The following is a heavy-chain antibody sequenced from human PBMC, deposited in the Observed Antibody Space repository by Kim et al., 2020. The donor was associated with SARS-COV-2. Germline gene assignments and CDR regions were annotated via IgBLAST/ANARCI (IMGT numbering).Heavy chain of an antibody. Sequence: KYAPEFQGRVPITRDTTASTAYMELSSLRSEDTAVYYCARSSGGNAFDIWGQGTMVTVSS. D-gene: IGHD6-6*01. J-gene: IGHJ3*02. V-gene: IGHV1-3*01. CDR3: ARSSGGNAFDI.